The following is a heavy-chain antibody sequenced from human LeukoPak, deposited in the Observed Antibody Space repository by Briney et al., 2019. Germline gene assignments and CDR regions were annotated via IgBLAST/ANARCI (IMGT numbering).Heavy chain of an antibody. J-gene: IGHJ3*02. V-gene: IGHV1-46*01. CDR1: GYTFTNFY. CDR2: INPTTGST. Sequence: ASVKVSCKASGYTFTNFYLHWVRQAPGQGLEWMGIINPTTGSTTYAQKLQGRVTMTRDMSTSTVYMELSSLRSEDTAVYSCARDLNPQSIGMRAFDIWGQGTMVTASS. D-gene: IGHD1-14*01. CDR3: ARDLNPQSIGMRAFDI.